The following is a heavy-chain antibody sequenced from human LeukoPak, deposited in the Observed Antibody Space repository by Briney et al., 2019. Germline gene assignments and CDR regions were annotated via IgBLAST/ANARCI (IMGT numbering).Heavy chain of an antibody. J-gene: IGHJ3*02. CDR3: ATPGKKRRDGYNRSGEHHDAFDI. D-gene: IGHD5-24*01. V-gene: IGHV4-59*08. Sequence: PSETLSLTWTVSGGSISSYYWSWIRQPPGKGLEWIGYIYYSGSTNYNPSLKSRVTISVDTSKNQFSLKLSSVTAADTAVYYCATPGKKRRDGYNRSGEHHDAFDIWGQGTMVTVSP. CDR2: IYYSGST. CDR1: GGSISSYY.